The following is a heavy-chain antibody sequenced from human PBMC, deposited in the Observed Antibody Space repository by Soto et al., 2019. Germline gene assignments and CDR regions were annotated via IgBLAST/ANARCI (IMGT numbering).Heavy chain of an antibody. CDR3: ARAGKDGSRHFDS. V-gene: IGHV5-51*01. J-gene: IGHJ4*02. CDR2: IYCGDSDT. CDR1: GYTFINYW. Sequence: ESLKISCEVSGYTFINYWIGWVRQMPGEGLEWMGSIYCGDSDTRYSPSFQGRVILSVDKSISTAYLQWSSLKASDTAMYYCARAGKDGSRHFDSWGQGTLVTVSS. D-gene: IGHD2-2*01.